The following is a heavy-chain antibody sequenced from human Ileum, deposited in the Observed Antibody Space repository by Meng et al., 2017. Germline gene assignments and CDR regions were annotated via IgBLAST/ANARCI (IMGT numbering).Heavy chain of an antibody. J-gene: IGHJ4*01. CDR3: ARKYDYVWGSYRGSFAY. V-gene: IGHV4-39*07. D-gene: IGHD3-16*02. Sequence: GSLRLSCTVSGGSISSSSYYWGWIRQPPGKGLEWIGSIYYSGSTYYNPSLKSRVTISVDTSKNQFSLKLSSVTAADTAVYYCARKYDYVWGSYRGSFAYWGHGKLV. CDR2: IYYSGST. CDR1: GGSISSSSYY.